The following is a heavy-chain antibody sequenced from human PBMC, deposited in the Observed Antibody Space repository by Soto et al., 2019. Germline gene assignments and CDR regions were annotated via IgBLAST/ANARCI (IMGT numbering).Heavy chain of an antibody. CDR3: ARDRVDCSGGNCWRSVEDT. J-gene: IGHJ5*02. CDR1: GYTFTSYY. D-gene: IGHD2-15*01. Sequence: QVQLMQSGAEAKKPGASVKVSCKASGYTFTSYYMHWVRQAPGQGLEWMGRIDPSGGGTSYAQKFQGRLTMTRDTSTSTVYMELSSLRSEDTAVYYCARDRVDCSGGNCWRSVEDTWGQGTLVTVSS. CDR2: IDPSGGGT. V-gene: IGHV1-46*01.